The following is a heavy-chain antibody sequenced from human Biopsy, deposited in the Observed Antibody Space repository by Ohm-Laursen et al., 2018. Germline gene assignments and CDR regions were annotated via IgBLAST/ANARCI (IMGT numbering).Heavy chain of an antibody. CDR2: IFYRGST. CDR3: ARDYDTSGYYYVS. CDR1: GGSISNNNYY. Sequence: GTLSLTCTVSGGSISNNNYYWGWIRQPPGKGLEWIGSIFYRGSTHYKPSLKSRVNISVDTSKNQFSLKLNSVTAADMAVYYCARDYDTSGYYYVSWGQGTLVTVSS. J-gene: IGHJ5*02. D-gene: IGHD3-22*01. V-gene: IGHV4-39*01.